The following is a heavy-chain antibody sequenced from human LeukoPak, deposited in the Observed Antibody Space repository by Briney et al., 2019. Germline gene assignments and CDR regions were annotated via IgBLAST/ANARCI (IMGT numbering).Heavy chain of an antibody. D-gene: IGHD5-12*01. CDR1: GGTFSSYA. CDR2: IIPIFGTA. V-gene: IGHV1-69*05. J-gene: IGHJ4*02. CDR3: ARDHGYGGYAEITYYFDY. Sequence: GASVKVSCKASGGTFSSYAISWVRQAPGQGLEWMGRIIPIFGTANYAQKFQGRVTITTDESTSTAYMELGSLRSEDTAVYYCARDHGYGGYAEITYYFDYWGQGTLVTVSS.